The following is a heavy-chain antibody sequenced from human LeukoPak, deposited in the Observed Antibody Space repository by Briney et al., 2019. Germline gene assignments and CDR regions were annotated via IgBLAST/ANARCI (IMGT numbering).Heavy chain of an antibody. D-gene: IGHD1-26*01. V-gene: IGHV1-3*04. CDR1: GYTFTTYA. J-gene: IGHJ4*02. CDR2: INTGNGDT. CDR3: ARDMGSGSLHY. Sequence: ASVKVSCKASGYTFTTYAIHWVRQAPGQRLEWLGWINTGNGDTRYSQTFQGRVTITRDTSASTAYMELSSLRPEDTAVYYCARDMGSGSLHYWGQGPLVTVSS.